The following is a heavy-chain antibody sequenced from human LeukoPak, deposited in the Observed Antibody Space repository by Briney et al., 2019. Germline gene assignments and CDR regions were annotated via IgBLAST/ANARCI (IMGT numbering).Heavy chain of an antibody. CDR1: GYSINSGYY. Sequence: SETLSLTCTVSGYSINSGYYWGWIRQPPGKGLEWIGEINHSGSTNYNPSLKSRVTISVDTSKNQFSLKLSSVTAADTAVYYCARGPSRMVAMYWGQGTLVTVSS. J-gene: IGHJ4*02. V-gene: IGHV4-38-2*02. D-gene: IGHD4/OR15-4a*01. CDR3: ARGPSRMVAMY. CDR2: INHSGST.